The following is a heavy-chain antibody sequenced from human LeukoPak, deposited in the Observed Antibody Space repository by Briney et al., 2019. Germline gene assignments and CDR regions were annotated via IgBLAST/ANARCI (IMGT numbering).Heavy chain of an antibody. V-gene: IGHV1-24*01. Sequence: ASVKVSCKVSGYTLTELSMHWVRQAPGKGLEWMGGFDPEDGETIYAQKFQGRVTMTEDTSTDTAYMELSSLRSEDTAVYYCATRGRRDYYDSSGYYYYFDYWGQGTLVTVSS. CDR2: FDPEDGET. J-gene: IGHJ4*02. CDR3: ATRGRRDYYDSSGYYYYFDY. CDR1: GYTLTELS. D-gene: IGHD3-22*01.